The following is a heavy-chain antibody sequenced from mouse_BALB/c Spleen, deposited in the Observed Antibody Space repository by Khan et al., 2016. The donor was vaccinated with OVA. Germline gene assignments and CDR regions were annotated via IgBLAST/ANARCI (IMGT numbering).Heavy chain of an antibody. CDR2: MSSGSSTI. CDR1: GFTFSSFG. V-gene: IGHV5-17*02. J-gene: IGHJ1*01. Sequence: VQLQQSGGGLVQPGGSRKLSCAASGFTFSSFGMHWVRQAPKKGLEWVAYMSSGSSTIYYVDTVKGRFTISRDNPKNTLFLQMTSLRSEDTAMYYCARSGGNFHWYFDVWGAGTSVTVSS. D-gene: IGHD2-1*01. CDR3: ARSGGNFHWYFDV.